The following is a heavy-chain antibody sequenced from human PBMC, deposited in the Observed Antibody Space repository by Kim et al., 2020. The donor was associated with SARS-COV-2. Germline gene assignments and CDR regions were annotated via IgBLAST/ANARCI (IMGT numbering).Heavy chain of an antibody. J-gene: IGHJ4*02. D-gene: IGHD3-10*01. CDR2: ISYDGSNK. Sequence: GGSLRLSCAASGFTFSSYGMHWVRQAPGKGLEWVAVISYDGSNKYYADSVKGRFTISRDNSKNTLYLQMNSLIAEDTAVYYCAKDRTWFAVQYYYGSGSYYTTPDYWGQGTLVTVSS. V-gene: IGHV3-30*18. CDR3: AKDRTWFAVQYYYGSGSYYTTPDY. CDR1: GFTFSSYG.